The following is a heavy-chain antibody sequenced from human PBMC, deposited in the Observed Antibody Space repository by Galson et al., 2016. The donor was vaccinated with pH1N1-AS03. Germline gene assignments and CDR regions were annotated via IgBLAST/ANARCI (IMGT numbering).Heavy chain of an antibody. D-gene: IGHD1-20*01. Sequence: PALVKPTQTLTLTCSFSGFSLSTSGMRVNWIRQPPGKALEWLARIDWDDDKFYNTSLKTRLTISRDMSKNQVVLIMTNMDPVDTATYYCARSSVTGALFEPLDYWGQGTLVTVSS. V-gene: IGHV2-70*04. J-gene: IGHJ4*02. CDR1: GFSLSTSGMR. CDR2: IDWDDDK. CDR3: ARSSVTGALFEPLDY.